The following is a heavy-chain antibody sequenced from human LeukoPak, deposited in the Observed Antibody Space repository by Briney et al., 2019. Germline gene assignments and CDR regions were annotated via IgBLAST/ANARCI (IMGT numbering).Heavy chain of an antibody. J-gene: IGHJ2*01. CDR1: GFTFSSYA. V-gene: IGHV3-23*01. Sequence: GASLRLSCAASGFTFSSYAMSWVRQAPGKGLEWVSGVSGSGGGTFYADSVEGRFTISRDRSPNTLYLQINSLRAEDTAVYSCARRALVVVTPYWYFDLWGRGTLVTVSS. CDR3: ARRALVVVTPYWYFDL. D-gene: IGHD2-15*01. CDR2: VSGSGGGT.